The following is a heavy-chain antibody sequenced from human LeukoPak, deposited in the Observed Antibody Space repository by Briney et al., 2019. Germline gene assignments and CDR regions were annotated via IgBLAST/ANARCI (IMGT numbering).Heavy chain of an antibody. J-gene: IGHJ5*02. CDR1: GGTFSSYA. CDR2: IIPIFGTA. V-gene: IGHV1-69*13. Sequence: ASVKVSCKASGGTFSSYAISWVRQAPGQGLEWMGGIIPIFGTANYAQKFQGRVTITADESTSTAYMELSSLRSEDTAVYYCARDHLGRWSWFDPWGQGTLVTVSS. CDR3: ARDHLGRWSWFDP. D-gene: IGHD2-15*01.